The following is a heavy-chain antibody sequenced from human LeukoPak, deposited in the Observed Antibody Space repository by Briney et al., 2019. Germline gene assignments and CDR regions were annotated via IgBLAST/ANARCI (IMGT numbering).Heavy chain of an antibody. V-gene: IGHV4-39*01. CDR1: GGSISGSSCF. D-gene: IGHD3-3*01. Sequence: SETLSLTCTVSGGSISGSSCFWGWIRQPPGKGLEWIGSIYSSGSAYYNPSLKSRVTISVDTSKNQFSLRLSSVTAADTAVYYCQSRYLEWLLEYWGQGTLVTVSS. CDR3: QSRYLEWLLEY. CDR2: IYSSGSA. J-gene: IGHJ4*02.